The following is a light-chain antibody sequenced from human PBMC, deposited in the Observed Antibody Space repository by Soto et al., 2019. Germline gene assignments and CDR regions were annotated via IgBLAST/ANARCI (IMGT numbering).Light chain of an antibody. CDR2: EVS. J-gene: IGLJ1*01. Sequence: QSALTQPASGSGSPGQSITISCTGTSSDVGGYNYVSWYQQHPGKAPKLMIYEVSNRPSGVSNRFSGSKSGNTASLTISGLQAEDEADYYCSSYTSSSIVFGTGTKVTVL. V-gene: IGLV2-14*01. CDR1: SSDVGGYNY. CDR3: SSYTSSSIV.